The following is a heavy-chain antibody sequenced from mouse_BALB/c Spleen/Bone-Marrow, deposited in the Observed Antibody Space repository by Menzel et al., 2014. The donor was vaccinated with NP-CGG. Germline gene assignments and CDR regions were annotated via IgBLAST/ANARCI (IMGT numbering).Heavy chain of an antibody. D-gene: IGHD1-3*01. CDR3: ARLTPDYAMDY. CDR1: GFTFSNYG. Sequence: EAQGVESGGDLVKPGGSLKLSCAASGFTFSNYGMSWVRQTPDKRLEWVATISSGGSYTYFPDSVKGRFTISRDNAKNTLYLQMNSLKSEDAAMYYCARLTPDYAMDYWGQGTSVTVSS. CDR2: ISSGGSYT. V-gene: IGHV5-6*01. J-gene: IGHJ4*01.